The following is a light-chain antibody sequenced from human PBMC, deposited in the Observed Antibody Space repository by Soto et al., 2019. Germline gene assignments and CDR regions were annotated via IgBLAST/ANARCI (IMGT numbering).Light chain of an antibody. CDR1: QNVSSY. Sequence: EIVSTQSPATLSLSPGERATLSCRASQNVSSYLAWYQYKPGQAPRLLIYDASSRATGIPARFSGSGSGTDFTLAVSSLEPEDFAVYYCQQRSNWPLTFGGGTKVDIK. CDR2: DAS. J-gene: IGKJ4*01. V-gene: IGKV3-11*01. CDR3: QQRSNWPLT.